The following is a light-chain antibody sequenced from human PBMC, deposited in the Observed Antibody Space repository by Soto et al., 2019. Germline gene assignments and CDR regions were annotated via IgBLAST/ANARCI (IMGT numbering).Light chain of an antibody. J-gene: IGKJ1*01. V-gene: IGKV3-20*01. CDR1: QSVSSNY. CDR2: GAS. CDR3: QQYGSLSWT. Sequence: DIVLTQSPGTLSLSPGERATLSCRASQSVSSNYLAWYKQRPGQAPRLLIYGASTRATGIPDRLSGSGSGTDFTLTSSRLEPEDFAVYYCQQYGSLSWTVGQGTKVEIK.